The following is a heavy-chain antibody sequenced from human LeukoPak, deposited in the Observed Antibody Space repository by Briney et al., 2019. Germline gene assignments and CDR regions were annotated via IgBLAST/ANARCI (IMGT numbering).Heavy chain of an antibody. CDR1: GGSISSYY. CDR2: IYYSGST. V-gene: IGHV4-59*01. Sequence: SETLSLTCTVSGGSISSYYWSWIRQPPGKGLEWIGYIYYSGSTNYNPSLKSRVTISVDTSKNQFSLKLSSVTAADTAVYYCARDSPCGYSYVSYFDYWGQGTLVSVSS. CDR3: ARDSPCGYSYVSYFDY. D-gene: IGHD5-18*01. J-gene: IGHJ4*02.